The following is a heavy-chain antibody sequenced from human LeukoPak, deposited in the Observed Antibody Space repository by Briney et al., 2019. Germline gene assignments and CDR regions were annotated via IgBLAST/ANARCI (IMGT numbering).Heavy chain of an antibody. Sequence: GGSLRLSCAASGFTFSDHYMDWVRQAPGKGLEWVGRISNKANGYTTEYAASVKGRFTISRDDSKSSLYLQMNRLKTEDTAVYYCAREARYCSCGNCYSRAFDIWGQGTMVTVSS. CDR1: GFTFSDHY. D-gene: IGHD2-15*01. CDR3: AREARYCSCGNCYSRAFDI. CDR2: ISNKANGYTT. J-gene: IGHJ3*02. V-gene: IGHV3-72*01.